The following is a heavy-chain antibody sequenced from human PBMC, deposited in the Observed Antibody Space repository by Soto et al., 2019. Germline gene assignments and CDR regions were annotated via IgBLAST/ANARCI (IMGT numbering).Heavy chain of an antibody. V-gene: IGHV4-39*01. CDR3: ARHRYNWNAAKKMNYYYYMDV. CDR1: GGSISSSSYY. J-gene: IGHJ6*03. D-gene: IGHD1-20*01. Sequence: SETLSLTCTVSGGSISSSSYYWGWIRQPPGKGLEWIGGIYYSGSTYYNPSLKSRVTISVDTSKNQFSLKLSSVTAADTAVYYCARHRYNWNAAKKMNYYYYMDVWGKGTTVTVSS. CDR2: IYYSGST.